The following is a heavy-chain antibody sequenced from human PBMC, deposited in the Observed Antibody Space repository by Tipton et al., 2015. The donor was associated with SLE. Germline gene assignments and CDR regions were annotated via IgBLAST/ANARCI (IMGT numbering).Heavy chain of an antibody. CDR2: IRDDGSIQ. CDR1: GFTFSNYG. V-gene: IGHV3-30*02. J-gene: IGHJ3*02. D-gene: IGHD2-2*02. CDR3: AKFYTSSPDTFDI. Sequence: GSLRLSCAASGFTFSNYGMHWVRQAPGKGLEWVAFIRDDGSIQYYADSVKGRFTISRDNSKNTLYLQMNRLRAEDTAVYYCAKFYTSSPDTFDIWGQGTMVTVST.